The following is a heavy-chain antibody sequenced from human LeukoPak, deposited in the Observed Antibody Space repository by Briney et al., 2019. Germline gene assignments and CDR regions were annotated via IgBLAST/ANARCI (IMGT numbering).Heavy chain of an antibody. Sequence: SETLSLTRTVSGGSISSSSDYWGWLRQPPGKGLEGVGSIYYIGSTYYNPSLKSRVTISVDTSKNQFSLKLSSVTAADTAVYYCARQAAGTTFNYYYYGMDVWGQGTTVTVSS. CDR1: GGSISSSSDY. J-gene: IGHJ6*02. V-gene: IGHV4-39*01. D-gene: IGHD6-13*01. CDR2: IYYIGST. CDR3: ARQAAGTTFNYYYYGMDV.